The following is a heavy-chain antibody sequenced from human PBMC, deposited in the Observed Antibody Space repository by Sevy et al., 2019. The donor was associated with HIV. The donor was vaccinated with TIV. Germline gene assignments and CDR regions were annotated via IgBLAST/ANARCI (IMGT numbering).Heavy chain of an antibody. D-gene: IGHD1-26*01. CDR3: ARVSRELLADAFDI. V-gene: IGHV3-33*01. CDR2: IWYDGSNK. J-gene: IGHJ3*02. Sequence: GGSLRLSCAASGFTFSSYGMHWVRQAPGKGLEWVAVIWYDGSNKYYADSVKGRFTISRDNSKNRLYLQMNSLRAEDTAVYYCARVSRELLADAFDIWGQGTMVTVSS. CDR1: GFTFSSYG.